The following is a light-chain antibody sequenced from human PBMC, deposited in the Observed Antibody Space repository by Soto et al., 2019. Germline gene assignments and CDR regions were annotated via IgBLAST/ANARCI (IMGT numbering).Light chain of an antibody. J-gene: IGKJ2*01. CDR1: QTVNSDY. CDR3: QNYDGSPRT. CDR2: GVF. V-gene: IGKV3-20*01. Sequence: ETVLTQSPGTVSLSPGERATLSCTTSQTVNSDYLAWYQQKPGQAPRLLIYGVFNRATGIPDRFSGSGSGTYFTLTISGLEPEDSAVYYCQNYDGSPRTFGQRTNLEI.